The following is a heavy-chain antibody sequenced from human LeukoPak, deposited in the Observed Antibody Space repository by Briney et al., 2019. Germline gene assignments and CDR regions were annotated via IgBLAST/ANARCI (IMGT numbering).Heavy chain of an antibody. CDR3: ARDSSGYDHYYYYYYMDV. CDR1: GGSISSYY. D-gene: IGHD5-12*01. CDR2: IYYSGST. Sequence: AETLSLTCTVSGGSISSYYRSWIRQPPGKVLEWIGYIYYSGSTNYNPSLKSRVTISVDTSKNQFSLKLSSVTAADTAVYYCARDSSGYDHYYYYYYMDVWGKGTTVTVSS. J-gene: IGHJ6*03. V-gene: IGHV4-59*01.